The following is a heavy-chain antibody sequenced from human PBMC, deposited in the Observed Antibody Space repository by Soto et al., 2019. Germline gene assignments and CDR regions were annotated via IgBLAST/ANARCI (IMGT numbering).Heavy chain of an antibody. V-gene: IGHV4-59*01. Sequence: SETLSLTCTVSGASITSNYWSWIRQPPGKGLECIGYIYYRGSTIYNPSLKRRVTMSADTSKNQFSLNLSSATAADTAVYYCARVDRVAGIVDSWGQGTLVTVSS. CDR3: ARVDRVAGIVDS. CDR1: GASITSNY. D-gene: IGHD6-19*01. J-gene: IGHJ4*02. CDR2: IYYRGST.